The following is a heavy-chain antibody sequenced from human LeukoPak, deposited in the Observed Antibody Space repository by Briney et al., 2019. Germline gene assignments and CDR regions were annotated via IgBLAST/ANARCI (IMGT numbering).Heavy chain of an antibody. V-gene: IGHV3-21*01. D-gene: IGHD2-15*01. CDR1: GFTFSSYS. J-gene: IGHJ4*02. CDR2: ISSSSYI. Sequence: GGSLRLSCAASGFTFSSYSMNWVRQAPGKGLEWVSSISSSSYIYYADSVKGRFTISRDNAKNSLYLQMNSLRAEDTAVYYCARENAAAVAATPYFDYWGQGTLVTVSS. CDR3: ARENAAAVAATPYFDY.